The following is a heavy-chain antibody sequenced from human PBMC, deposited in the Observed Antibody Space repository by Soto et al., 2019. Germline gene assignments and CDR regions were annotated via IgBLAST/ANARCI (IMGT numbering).Heavy chain of an antibody. J-gene: IGHJ4*02. V-gene: IGHV4-34*01. CDR3: ARAPKVSGSSQTRPDF. D-gene: IGHD6-6*01. CDR2: ISQSGNT. Sequence: AETLSLTCSIYSGSLICYYWSWIRQPPGKGLEWIVEISQSGNTNYIPSLKSRFSILIDTSKKQFSLNLSSVSSADTAVYYCARAPKVSGSSQTRPDFWGQGTLVTV. CDR1: SGSLICYY.